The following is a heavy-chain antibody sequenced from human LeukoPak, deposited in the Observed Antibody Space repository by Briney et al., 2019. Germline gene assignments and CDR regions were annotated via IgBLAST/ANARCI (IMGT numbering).Heavy chain of an antibody. V-gene: IGHV4-59*12. CDR1: GGSISSYY. Sequence: SETLSLTCTVSGGSISSYYWSWIRQPPGKGLEWIGYIYYSGSTNYNPSLKSRVTISVDTSKNQFSLKLSSVTAADTAVYYCARPPRRGSGSYWFDPWGQGTLVTVSS. J-gene: IGHJ5*02. CDR3: ARPPRRGSGSYWFDP. CDR2: IYYSGST. D-gene: IGHD3-10*01.